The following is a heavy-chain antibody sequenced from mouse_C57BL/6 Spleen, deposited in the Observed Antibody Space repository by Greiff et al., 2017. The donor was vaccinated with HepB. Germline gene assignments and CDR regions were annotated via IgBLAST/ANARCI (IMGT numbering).Heavy chain of an antibody. Sequence: EVKLMESGEGLVKPGGSLKLSCAASGFTFSSYAMSWVRQTPEKRLEWVAYISSGGDYIYYADTVKGRFTISRDNARNTLYLQMSSLKSEDTAMYYCTRDGYYGSSYGYFEVWGTGTTVTVSS. V-gene: IGHV5-9-1*02. CDR2: ISSGGDYI. J-gene: IGHJ1*03. D-gene: IGHD1-1*01. CDR3: TRDGYYGSSYGYFEV. CDR1: GFTFSSYA.